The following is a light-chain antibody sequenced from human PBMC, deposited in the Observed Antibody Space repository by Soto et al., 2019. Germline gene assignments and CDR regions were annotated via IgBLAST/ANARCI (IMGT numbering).Light chain of an antibody. CDR1: SSDLGGYNY. CDR3: SSYTNSDTLV. V-gene: IGLV2-14*01. CDR2: EVS. J-gene: IGLJ1*01. Sequence: QSALTQPASVSGSPGQSITVSCTGTSSDLGGYNYVSWYQHHPGKAPKLMIYEVSNRPSGVSNRFSGSKSGNTASLTISGLQAEDEAEYYCSSYTNSDTLVFGTGTEVTVL.